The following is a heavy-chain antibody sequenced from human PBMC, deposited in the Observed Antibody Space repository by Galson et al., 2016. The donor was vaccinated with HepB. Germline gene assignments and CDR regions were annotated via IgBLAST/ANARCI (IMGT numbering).Heavy chain of an antibody. CDR3: ARAYNWDDEDSGLDV. CDR1: GYSFTSYW. V-gene: IGHV5-10-1*01. CDR2: IDPTDSNT. Sequence: QSGAEVKKPGKSLRLSCKASGYSFTSYWIHWVRQMPGKGLEWMGAIDPTDSNTNYSPSFQGHVTLSADKSVNTAYLQWSNLKASDTATYYCARAYNWDDEDSGLDVWGQGTSVTVSS. J-gene: IGHJ6*02. D-gene: IGHD1-1*01.